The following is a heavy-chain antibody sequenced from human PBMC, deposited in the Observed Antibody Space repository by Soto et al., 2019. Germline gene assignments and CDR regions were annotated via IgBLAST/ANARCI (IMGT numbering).Heavy chain of an antibody. D-gene: IGHD6-13*01. V-gene: IGHV1-69*02. J-gene: IGHJ4*02. Sequence: QVQLVQSGAEVKKPGSSVKVSCKASGGTFSSYTISWVRQAPGQGLEWMGRIIPILGIANYAQKFQGRVTITADKSTSTAYMELSSLRSEDTAVYYCAGSPSIAAAGTHYFDYWGQGTLVTVSS. CDR3: AGSPSIAAAGTHYFDY. CDR2: IIPILGIA. CDR1: GGTFSSYT.